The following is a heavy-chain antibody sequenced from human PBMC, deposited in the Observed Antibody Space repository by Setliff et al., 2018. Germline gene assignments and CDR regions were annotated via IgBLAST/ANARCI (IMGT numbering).Heavy chain of an antibody. CDR1: GFTFRDYS. D-gene: IGHD1-26*01. V-gene: IGHV3-23*01. J-gene: IGHJ4*02. Sequence: GGSLRLSCATSGFTFRDYSMVWVRQVPGKGLEWVAGVIQVGSGVYADSVKGRSTISRDNSKNNFFLQINNLRAADTTTYYCAKDRVNDGFWDFDSWGQGIVVTVSS. CDR3: AKDRVNDGFWDFDS. CDR2: VIQVGSG.